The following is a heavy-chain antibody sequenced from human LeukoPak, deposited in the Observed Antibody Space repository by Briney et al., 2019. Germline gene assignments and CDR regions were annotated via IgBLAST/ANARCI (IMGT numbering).Heavy chain of an antibody. Sequence: ASVKVSRKSSGYTFTSYGISLVRQAPGQGLEWMGWISAYNGNTNYAQKLQGRVTMTTDTSTSTAYMELRSLRSDDTAVYYCARVRILIAAAGIDYWGQGTLVTVSS. J-gene: IGHJ4*02. CDR2: ISAYNGNT. D-gene: IGHD6-13*01. CDR1: GYTFTSYG. V-gene: IGHV1-18*01. CDR3: ARVRILIAAAGIDY.